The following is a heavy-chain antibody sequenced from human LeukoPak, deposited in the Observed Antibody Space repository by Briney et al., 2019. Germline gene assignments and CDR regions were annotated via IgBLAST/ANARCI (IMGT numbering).Heavy chain of an antibody. CDR2: IYPDDSDT. CDR3: AIFGDKYGSGSYGDS. J-gene: IGHJ4*02. D-gene: IGHD3-10*01. V-gene: IGHV5-51*01. CDR1: GYTFSNYW. Sequence: GESLKISCKGFGYTFSNYWIGWVRQMPGKGLEWMGIIYPDDSDTRYTPSFQGQVTISSDKSITTAYLQWSSLKASDTAMYYCAIFGDKYGSGSYGDSWGQGTLVTVSS.